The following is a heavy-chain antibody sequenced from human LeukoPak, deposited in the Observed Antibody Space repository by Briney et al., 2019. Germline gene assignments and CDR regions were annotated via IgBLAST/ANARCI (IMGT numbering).Heavy chain of an antibody. CDR2: ISTSSSYI. D-gene: IGHD3-10*02. Sequence: GGSLRLSCAASGFTFSNYNMNWVRQAPGKGLEWVSSISTSSSYIYYADSVKGRFTISRDNAKNSLYLQMNSLKAEDTAVYYCAELGITMIGGVWGKGTTVTISS. V-gene: IGHV3-21*01. J-gene: IGHJ6*04. CDR1: GFTFSNYN. CDR3: AELGITMIGGV.